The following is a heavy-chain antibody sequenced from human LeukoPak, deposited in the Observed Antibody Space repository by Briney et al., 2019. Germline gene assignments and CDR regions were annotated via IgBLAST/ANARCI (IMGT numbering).Heavy chain of an antibody. CDR2: ISAYNGNT. D-gene: IGHD3-22*01. V-gene: IGHV1-18*01. CDR3: ARDPFLWYDSRDPPTGGDY. Sequence: ASVKVSCKASGYTFTSYGISWVRQAHGQGLEWMGWISAYNGNTNYAQKLQGRVTMTRDTSTSTVYMELSSLRSEDTAVYYCARDPFLWYDSRDPPTGGDYWGQGTLVTVSS. CDR1: GYTFTSYG. J-gene: IGHJ4*02.